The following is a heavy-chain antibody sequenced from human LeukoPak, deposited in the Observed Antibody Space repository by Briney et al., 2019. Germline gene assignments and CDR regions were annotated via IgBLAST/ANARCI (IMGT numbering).Heavy chain of an antibody. J-gene: IGHJ2*01. Sequence: WASVKVSCKASGYTFTSYDINWVRQATGQGLEWMGWMNPNSGNTGYAQKFQGRVTMTRNTSISTAYMELSSLRSEDTAVYYCARGRRGSSGPWSWYLDLWGRGTLVTASS. CDR2: MNPNSGNT. D-gene: IGHD3-22*01. V-gene: IGHV1-8*01. CDR3: ARGRRGSSGPWSWYLDL. CDR1: GYTFTSYD.